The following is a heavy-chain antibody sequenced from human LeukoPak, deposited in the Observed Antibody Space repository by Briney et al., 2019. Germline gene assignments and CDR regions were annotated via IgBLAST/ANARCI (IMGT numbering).Heavy chain of an antibody. CDR2: INSDGSST. D-gene: IGHD5-24*01. Sequence: GGSLRLSCAASGFTFSSYWMHWVRQAPGKGLVWVSRINSDGSSTSYADSVKGRFTISRDNAENTLYLQMNSLRAEDTAVYYCARAGGGGYNYFDYWGQGTLVTVSS. V-gene: IGHV3-74*01. CDR1: GFTFSSYW. CDR3: ARAGGGGYNYFDY. J-gene: IGHJ4*02.